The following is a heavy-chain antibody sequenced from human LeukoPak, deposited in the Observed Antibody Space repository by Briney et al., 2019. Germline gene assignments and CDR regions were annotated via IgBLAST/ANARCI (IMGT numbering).Heavy chain of an antibody. J-gene: IGHJ3*02. CDR3: ATVDMAYCSSTSCPRRAFDI. Sequence: ASVKVSCKVSGYTLTELSMHWVRQAPGKGLEWMGGFDPEDGETIYAQKFQGRVTMTEDTSTDTAYMELSSLRSEDTAVYYCATVDMAYCSSTSCPRRAFDIWGQGTMVTVSS. CDR2: FDPEDGET. CDR1: GYTLTELS. V-gene: IGHV1-24*01. D-gene: IGHD2-2*01.